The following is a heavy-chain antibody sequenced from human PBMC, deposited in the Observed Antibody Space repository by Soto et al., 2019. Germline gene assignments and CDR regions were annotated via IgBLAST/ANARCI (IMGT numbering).Heavy chain of an antibody. D-gene: IGHD3-22*01. CDR3: ARDLGYYDSSGYFDY. Sequence: GGSLRLSCAASGFTFSDYYMSWIRQAPGKGLEWVSYISSSGDIIYYADSVKGRFTISRDNAKNSLYLQMNSLRAEDTAVYYCARDLGYYDSSGYFDYWGQGILVTVSS. CDR1: GFTFSDYY. CDR2: ISSSGDII. J-gene: IGHJ4*02. V-gene: IGHV3-11*01.